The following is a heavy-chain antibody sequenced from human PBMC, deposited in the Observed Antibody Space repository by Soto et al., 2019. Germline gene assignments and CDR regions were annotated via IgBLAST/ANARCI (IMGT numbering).Heavy chain of an antibody. Sequence: GGSLRLSCAASGFTFDDYAMHWVRQAPGKGLEWVSGISWNSGSIGYADSVKGRFTISRDNAKNSLYLQMNSLRAEDTALYYCAKDRKVIAVAGPDFDYWGQGTLVTVSS. CDR3: AKDRKVIAVAGPDFDY. J-gene: IGHJ4*02. CDR1: GFTFDDYA. CDR2: ISWNSGSI. D-gene: IGHD6-19*01. V-gene: IGHV3-9*01.